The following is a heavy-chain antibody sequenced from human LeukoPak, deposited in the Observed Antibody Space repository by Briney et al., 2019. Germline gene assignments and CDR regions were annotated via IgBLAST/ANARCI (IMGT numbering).Heavy chain of an antibody. J-gene: IGHJ6*02. Sequence: GGSLRLSCTASGFTFGDYAMSWVRQAPGKGLEGVGFIRSKAYGGTTEYAASVKGRFTISRDDSKSIAYLQMNSLKTEDTAVYYCTRDSLYSNYVGSYYYYYYGMDVWGQGTTVTVSS. V-gene: IGHV3-49*04. CDR3: TRDSLYSNYVGSYYYYYYGMDV. CDR1: GFTFGDYA. CDR2: IRSKAYGGTT. D-gene: IGHD4-11*01.